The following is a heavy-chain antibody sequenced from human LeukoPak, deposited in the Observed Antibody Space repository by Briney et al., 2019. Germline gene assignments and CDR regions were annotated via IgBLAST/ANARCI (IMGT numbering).Heavy chain of an antibody. D-gene: IGHD6-19*01. CDR2: IYYSGST. CDR1: GGSISSYY. Sequence: PSETLFLTCTVSGGSISSYYWSWIRQPPGKGLEWIGYIYYSGSTNYNPSLKSRVTISVDTSKNQFSLKLSSVTAADTAVYYCARYSSGWYMFDYWGQGTLVTVSS. J-gene: IGHJ4*02. CDR3: ARYSSGWYMFDY. V-gene: IGHV4-59*08.